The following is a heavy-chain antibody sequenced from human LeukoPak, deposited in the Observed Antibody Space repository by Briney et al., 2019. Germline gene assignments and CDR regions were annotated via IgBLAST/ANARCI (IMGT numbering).Heavy chain of an antibody. CDR2: INHIGST. CDR1: GDSISTYY. V-gene: IGHV4-59*12. D-gene: IGHD6-19*01. Sequence: PSETLSLTCTVSGDSISTYYWCSVRQPPGKGLERIANINHIGSTNHNPSLKSRVTVFVDMSKNQFSLRLSSVTAADTAVYYCAREYSTGWSNYYYYYYMDVWGRGTTVTVSS. CDR3: AREYSTGWSNYYYYYYMDV. J-gene: IGHJ6*03.